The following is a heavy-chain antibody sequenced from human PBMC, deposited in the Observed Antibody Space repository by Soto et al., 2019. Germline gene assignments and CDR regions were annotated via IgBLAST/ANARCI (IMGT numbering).Heavy chain of an antibody. D-gene: IGHD4-17*01. J-gene: IGHJ4*02. CDR2: IYYSGST. V-gene: IGHV4-39*01. CDR1: GGSISSSSYY. Sequence: QLQLQESGPGLVKPSETLSLTCTVSGGSISSSSYYWGWIRQPPGKGLEWIGSIYYSGSTYYNPSLKSRVTISVDTSKNQFSLKLSSVTAADTAVYYCARLGTTVTTSYFDYWGQGTLVTVSS. CDR3: ARLGTTVTTSYFDY.